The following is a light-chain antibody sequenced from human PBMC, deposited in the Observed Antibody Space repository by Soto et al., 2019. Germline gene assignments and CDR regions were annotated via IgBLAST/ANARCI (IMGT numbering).Light chain of an antibody. CDR3: GAWDNRLSAGV. CDR1: STNIGRRS. Sequence: QSVLTQPPSVSAAPGQQVSISCSGSSTNIGRRSVSWYQQLPGTPPKLLIYENTKRPSGIPDRFSGSKSGTSATLGITGLPTGDEADYYGGAWDNRLSAGVFGTGTKVTVL. J-gene: IGLJ1*01. V-gene: IGLV1-51*02. CDR2: ENT.